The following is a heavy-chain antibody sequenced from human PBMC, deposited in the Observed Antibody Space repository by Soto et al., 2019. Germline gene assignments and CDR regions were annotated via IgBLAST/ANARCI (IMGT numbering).Heavy chain of an antibody. J-gene: IGHJ4*02. CDR1: GFSLSTSGVG. CDR2: IYWDDDK. D-gene: IGHD6-13*01. Sequence: QITLKESGPTLVKRTQTLTLTCTFSGFSLSTSGVGVGWIRQPPGKALEWLALIYWDDDKRYSPSLKNRLVITKDTSKNQVVLTMTNMDPVHSATYYCVHRWYTSSWFVPYFDYWGQGTLVTVSS. CDR3: VHRWYTSSWFVPYFDY. V-gene: IGHV2-5*02.